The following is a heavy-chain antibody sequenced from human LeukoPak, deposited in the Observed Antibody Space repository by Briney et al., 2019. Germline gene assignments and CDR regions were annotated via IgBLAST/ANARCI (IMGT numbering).Heavy chain of an antibody. CDR2: ISGSGDST. V-gene: IGHV3-23*01. Sequence: GGSLRVSCAGSGFMFSSYAMSWVRQAPGKGLEWVSAISGSGDSTYYADSVKGRFTISRDKSMNTLYLQMNSLRAEDTAIYYCAKENSIMTSWGQGTLVTISS. CDR1: GFMFSSYA. J-gene: IGHJ5*02. CDR3: AKENSIMTS. D-gene: IGHD2-21*01.